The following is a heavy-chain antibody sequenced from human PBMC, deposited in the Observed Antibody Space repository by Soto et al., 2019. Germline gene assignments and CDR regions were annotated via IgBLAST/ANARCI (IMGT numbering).Heavy chain of an antibody. CDR3: ARGYKNWFDP. CDR1: GGSFSGYY. V-gene: IGHV4-34*01. Sequence: ETLSLTCAVYGGSFSGYYWSWIRQPPGKGLEWIGEINHSGSTNYNPSLKSRVTISVDTSKNQFSLKLSSVTAADTAVYYCARGYKNWFDPWGQGTLVTVSS. D-gene: IGHD1-20*01. CDR2: INHSGST. J-gene: IGHJ5*02.